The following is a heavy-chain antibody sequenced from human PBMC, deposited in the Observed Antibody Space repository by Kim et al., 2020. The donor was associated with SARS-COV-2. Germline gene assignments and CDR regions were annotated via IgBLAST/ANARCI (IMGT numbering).Heavy chain of an antibody. V-gene: IGHV1-8*01. CDR1: GYTFTSYY. CDR2: MNPNSGNT. Sequence: ASVKVSCKASGYTFTSYYINWVRQATGQGLECMGWMNPNSGNTGYAQKYQRRVTMTRNTSISTAYMELSSLRCEDTAVYYCARGWDSSGYYVKITDDYWGQGPLVPASS. J-gene: IGHJ4*02. D-gene: IGHD3-22*01. CDR3: ARGWDSSGYYVKITDDY.